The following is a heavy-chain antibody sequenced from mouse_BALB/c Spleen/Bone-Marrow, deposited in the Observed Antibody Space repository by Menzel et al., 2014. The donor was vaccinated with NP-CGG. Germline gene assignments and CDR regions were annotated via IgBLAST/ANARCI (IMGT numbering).Heavy chain of an antibody. Sequence: EVQVVESGGGLVQPGGSRKLSCAASGFTLSSFGMHWVRQAPEKGLEWVAYISSVSSTIYYGDTVKGRFTISRDNPKNTLFLQMTSLRSEDTAIYYCARGGNWTRNYFDYWGQGTTLTVSS. CDR1: GFTLSSFG. D-gene: IGHD4-1*01. J-gene: IGHJ2*01. V-gene: IGHV5-17*02. CDR2: ISSVSSTI. CDR3: ARGGNWTRNYFDY.